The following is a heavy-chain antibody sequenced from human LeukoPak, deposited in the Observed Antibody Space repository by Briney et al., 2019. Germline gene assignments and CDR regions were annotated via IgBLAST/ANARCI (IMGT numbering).Heavy chain of an antibody. V-gene: IGHV3-21*01. CDR2: INDVGSHI. Sequence: GGSLRLSCAASGFSFSNSAMNWVRQAPGKGLEWVSSINDVGSHIYYADSVRGRFTISRDNAKTSVYLQMNNLRPEDTAVYYCARDATYYLRYGYFDCWGHGTLVTVSS. CDR3: ARDATYYLRYGYFDC. J-gene: IGHJ4*01. CDR1: GFSFSNSA. D-gene: IGHD5/OR15-5a*01.